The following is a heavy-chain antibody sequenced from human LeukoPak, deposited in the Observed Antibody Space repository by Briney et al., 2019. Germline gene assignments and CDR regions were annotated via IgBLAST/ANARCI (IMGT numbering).Heavy chain of an antibody. D-gene: IGHD3-10*01. CDR2: ISHDGSNK. CDR1: GFTFSSYG. CDR3: AGFGESSLAFDI. Sequence: GGSLRLSCAASGFTFSSYGMHWVRQAPGKGLEWVAVISHDGSNKYYADSVKGRFTISRDNSKNTLYLQMNSLRAEDRAVYYCAGFGESSLAFDIWGQGTMVTVSS. J-gene: IGHJ3*02. V-gene: IGHV3-30*03.